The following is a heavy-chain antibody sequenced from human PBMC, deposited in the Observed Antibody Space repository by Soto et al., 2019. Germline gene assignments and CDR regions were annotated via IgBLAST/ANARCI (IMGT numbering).Heavy chain of an antibody. CDR1: GGTFSSDA. D-gene: IGHD3-22*01. CDR3: ARELTPYYYDSSGQPFDY. J-gene: IGHJ4*02. Sequence: SVKVSCKACGGTFSSDAISWVLQAPVEGLEWMGGIIPIFGTANYVQKFQGRVTITADKSTSTAYMELSSLRSEDTAVYYCARELTPYYYDSSGQPFDYWGQGTLVTVSS. CDR2: IIPIFGTA. V-gene: IGHV1-69*06.